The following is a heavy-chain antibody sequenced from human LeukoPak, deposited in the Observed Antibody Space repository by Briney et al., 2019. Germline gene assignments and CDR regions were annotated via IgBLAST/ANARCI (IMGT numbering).Heavy chain of an antibody. CDR2: ISSSSSYI. Sequence: GGSLRLSCAASGFTFSSYSMNWVRQAPGKGLEWVSSISSSSSYIYYADSVKGRFTISRDNAKNSLYLQMNSLRAEDTAVYYCARDQRGSIAAAGRDYWGQGTLVTVSS. D-gene: IGHD6-13*01. V-gene: IGHV3-21*01. J-gene: IGHJ4*02. CDR1: GFTFSSYS. CDR3: ARDQRGSIAAAGRDY.